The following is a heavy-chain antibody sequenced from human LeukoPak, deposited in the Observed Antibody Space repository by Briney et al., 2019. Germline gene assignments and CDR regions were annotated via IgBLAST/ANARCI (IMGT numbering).Heavy chain of an antibody. D-gene: IGHD5-24*01. CDR3: ASGSLGDGYGVGDYYQYMDV. J-gene: IGHJ6*03. Sequence: SVKVSCKAAGGTFNSYAISWVRRAPGQGLEWLGGIMPLFGTANYAQEFQGRVTFTTDESASTAYVEVSSLRSEDTAVYYCASGSLGDGYGVGDYYQYMDVWGKGTTVTVSS. CDR1: GGTFNSYA. CDR2: IMPLFGTA. V-gene: IGHV1-69*05.